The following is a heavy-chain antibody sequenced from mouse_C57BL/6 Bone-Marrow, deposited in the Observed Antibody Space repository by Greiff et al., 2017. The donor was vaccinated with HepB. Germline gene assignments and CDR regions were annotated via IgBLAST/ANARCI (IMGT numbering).Heavy chain of an antibody. J-gene: IGHJ2*01. CDR3: TRHPVTTVVFDY. CDR2: IDPEDGET. V-gene: IGHV14-2*01. CDR1: GFNIKDYY. Sequence: VQLKQSGAELVKPGASVKLSCTASGFNIKDYYMHWVKQRTEQGLEWIGRIDPEDGETKYDPKFQGKATITAYTSSNTAYLQLSSLTSEDTAVYYCTRHPVTTVVFDYWGQGTTLTVSS. D-gene: IGHD1-1*01.